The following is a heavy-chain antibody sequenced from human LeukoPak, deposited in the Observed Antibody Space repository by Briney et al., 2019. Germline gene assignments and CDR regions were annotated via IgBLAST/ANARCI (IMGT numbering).Heavy chain of an antibody. Sequence: SQTLSLTCTVSGGSISSGGYYWSWIRQHPGKGLEWIGYIYYSGSTYYNPSLKSRVTISVDTSKNQFSLKLSSVTAADTAVYYCARDEDDSSGYYFGYWGQGTLVTVSS. D-gene: IGHD3-22*01. V-gene: IGHV4-31*03. CDR3: ARDEDDSSGYYFGY. J-gene: IGHJ4*02. CDR2: IYYSGST. CDR1: GGSISSGGYY.